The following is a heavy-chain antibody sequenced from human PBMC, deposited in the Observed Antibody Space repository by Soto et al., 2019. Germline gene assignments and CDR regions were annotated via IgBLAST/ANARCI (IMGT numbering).Heavy chain of an antibody. CDR2: IKEDGSET. J-gene: IGHJ6*02. CDR3: AREVLVWFGEFLEGYYYHGMDV. D-gene: IGHD3-10*01. V-gene: IGHV3-7*05. Sequence: PGGSLRLSCAASGFTLSSYWMTWVRQAPGKGLEWVANIKEDGSETYYVDSVKGRFTISRDNAKNSLYLQLNSLRAEDTAVYYCAREVLVWFGEFLEGYYYHGMDVWGQGTTVTVSS. CDR1: GFTLSSYW.